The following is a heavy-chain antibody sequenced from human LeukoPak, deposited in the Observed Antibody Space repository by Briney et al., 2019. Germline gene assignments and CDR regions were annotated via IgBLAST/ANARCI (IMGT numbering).Heavy chain of an antibody. V-gene: IGHV1-18*01. Sequence: ASVKVSCKASGGTFSSYAISWVRQAPGQGLEWMGWISAYNGNTNYAQKLQGRVTMTTDTSTSTAYMELRSLRSDDTAVYYCARDIPYSGSYYFPYYYYGMDVWGQGTTVTVSS. D-gene: IGHD1-26*01. CDR1: GGTFSSYA. J-gene: IGHJ6*02. CDR2: ISAYNGNT. CDR3: ARDIPYSGSYYFPYYYYGMDV.